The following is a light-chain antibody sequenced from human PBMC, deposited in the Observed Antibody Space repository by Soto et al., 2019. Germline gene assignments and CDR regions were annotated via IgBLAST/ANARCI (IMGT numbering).Light chain of an antibody. V-gene: IGKV1-39*01. J-gene: IGKJ1*01. CDR2: AAS. CDR1: QSINSY. Sequence: DIQMTPSPSSLSASVVDRATITCRASQSINSYLNWYQQKPGKAPKLLIYAASSLQSGVPSRFSGSGSGTDFTLTISSLQPEDFATYYCQQSYSTPRTFGQGTKVDIK. CDR3: QQSYSTPRT.